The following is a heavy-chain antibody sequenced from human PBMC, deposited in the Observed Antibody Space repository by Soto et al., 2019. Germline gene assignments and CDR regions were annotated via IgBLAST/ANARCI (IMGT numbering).Heavy chain of an antibody. CDR3: ARGSLLNDFLVPLDY. V-gene: IGHV1-2*02. CDR1: GYTFTGYY. J-gene: IGHJ4*02. Sequence: RASVKVSCKASGYTFTGYYMHWVRQAPGQGLEWMGWINPNSGGTNYAQKFQGRVTMTRDTSISTAYMELSRLRSDDTAVYYCARGSLLNDFLVPLDYWGQGTLVTVSS. CDR2: INPNSGGT. D-gene: IGHD3-3*01.